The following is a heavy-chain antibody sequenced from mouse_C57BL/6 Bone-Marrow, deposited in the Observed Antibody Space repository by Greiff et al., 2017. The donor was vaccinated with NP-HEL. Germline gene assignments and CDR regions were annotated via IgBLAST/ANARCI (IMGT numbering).Heavy chain of an antibody. J-gene: IGHJ2*01. Sequence: VQLQQPGAELVRPGSSVKLSCKASGYTFTSYWMHWVKQRPIQGLEWIGNIDPSDSETHYNQKFKDKATLTVDKSSSTAYMQLSSLTSEDSAVYYCAIYYDYPYYFDYWGQGTTLTVSS. D-gene: IGHD2-4*01. CDR1: GYTFTSYW. CDR2: IDPSDSET. V-gene: IGHV1-52*01. CDR3: AIYYDYPYYFDY.